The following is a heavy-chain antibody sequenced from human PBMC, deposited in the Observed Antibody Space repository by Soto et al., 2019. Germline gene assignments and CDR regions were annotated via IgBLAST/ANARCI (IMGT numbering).Heavy chain of an antibody. CDR1: GFTFDDYA. Sequence: EVQLVESGGGLVQPGRSLRLSCAASGFTFDDYAMHWVRQAPGKGLEWVSGISWNSGSIGYADSVKGRFTISRDNAKNSQYLQMNSLRAEDTALYYCAKDEGHSSGSSFDYWGQGTLVTVSS. D-gene: IGHD6-19*01. CDR2: ISWNSGSI. J-gene: IGHJ4*02. V-gene: IGHV3-9*01. CDR3: AKDEGHSSGSSFDY.